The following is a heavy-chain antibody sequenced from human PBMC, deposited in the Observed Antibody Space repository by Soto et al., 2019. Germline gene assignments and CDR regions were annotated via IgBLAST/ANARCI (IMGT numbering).Heavy chain of an antibody. CDR1: GFTFSNAW. V-gene: IGHV3-15*05. Sequence: GGSLRLSCAASGFTFSNAWMSWVRQAPGKGLEWVGRIKSKTDGGTTDYAAPVKGRFTISRDDSKNTLYLQMNSLRVEDMAVYYCVQSCSTTCYDLDYWGQGTLVTVSS. D-gene: IGHD2-2*01. CDR2: IKSKTDGGTT. J-gene: IGHJ4*02. CDR3: VQSCSTTCYDLDY.